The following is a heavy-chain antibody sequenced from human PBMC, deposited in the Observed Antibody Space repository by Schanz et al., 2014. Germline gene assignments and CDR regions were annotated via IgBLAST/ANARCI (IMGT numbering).Heavy chain of an antibody. CDR1: GFTFSTFA. D-gene: IGHD4-17*01. Sequence: VQLVESGGDLVQPGGSLRLSCSASGFTFSTFAMHWVRQAPGKGLEYVSAISHDGYSTYYADSVKGRFTISRDNSKNTVHLQMNTLRAEDTAVYYCARKMKLGVYGGKGHDSLDIWGQGTMVTVSS. CDR2: ISHDGYST. J-gene: IGHJ3*02. V-gene: IGHV3-64*04. CDR3: ARKMKLGVYGGKGHDSLDI.